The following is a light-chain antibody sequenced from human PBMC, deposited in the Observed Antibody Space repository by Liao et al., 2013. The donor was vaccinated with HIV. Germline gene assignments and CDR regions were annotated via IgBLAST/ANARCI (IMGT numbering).Light chain of an antibody. V-gene: IGLV3-1*01. CDR3: QVWDSTTDLV. J-gene: IGLJ1*01. CDR1: KLGDKY. Sequence: SYELTQPPSVSVSPGQTASITCSGDKLGDKYACWYQQKPGQSPVLVIYQDSKRPSGIPERFSGSNSGNTATLTISGTQAMDEADYYCQVWDSTTDLVFGTGTTVTVL. CDR2: QDS.